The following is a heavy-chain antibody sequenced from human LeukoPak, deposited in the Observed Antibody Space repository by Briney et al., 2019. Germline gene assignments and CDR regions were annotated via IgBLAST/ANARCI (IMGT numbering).Heavy chain of an antibody. Sequence: GGSLRLSCAASGFTFSNRSMSWVRQAPGKGLEWVSTIGASDGTTYYADSVKGRFTISRDNSKNTLHLQMNSLRAEDTAIYYCANLLPTWGQGTLVTVSS. J-gene: IGHJ5*02. V-gene: IGHV3-23*01. CDR2: IGASDGTT. CDR1: GFTFSNRS. CDR3: ANLLPT.